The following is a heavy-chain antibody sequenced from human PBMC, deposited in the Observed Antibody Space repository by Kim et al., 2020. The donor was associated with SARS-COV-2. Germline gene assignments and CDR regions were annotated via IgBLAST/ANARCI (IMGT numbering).Heavy chain of an antibody. Sequence: GGSLRLSCAASGFTLSDHHMDWVRQAPGQGLEWIGRTRNKSREYRTEYVASVKDRFIISRDVSKNSLYLQLNSLKTEDTAVYYCTRDKSDSDRSAFDLWGQGTVVTVSS. V-gene: IGHV3-72*01. J-gene: IGHJ3*01. D-gene: IGHD3-22*01. CDR1: GFTLSDHH. CDR3: TRDKSDSDRSAFDL. CDR2: TRNKSREYRT.